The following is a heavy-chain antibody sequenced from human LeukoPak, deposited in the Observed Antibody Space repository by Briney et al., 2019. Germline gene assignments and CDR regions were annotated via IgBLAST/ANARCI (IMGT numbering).Heavy chain of an antibody. CDR3: ATLPILGSRGDY. CDR2: IYYSGST. CDR1: GGSISSSSYY. Sequence: KPSETLSLTCTVSGGSISSSSYYWGWIRQPPGKGLEWIGSIYYSGSTYYNPSLKSRVTISVDTSKNQFSLKLSSVTAADTAVYYCATLPILGSRGDYWGQGTLVTVSS. J-gene: IGHJ4*02. D-gene: IGHD1-26*01. V-gene: IGHV4-39*01.